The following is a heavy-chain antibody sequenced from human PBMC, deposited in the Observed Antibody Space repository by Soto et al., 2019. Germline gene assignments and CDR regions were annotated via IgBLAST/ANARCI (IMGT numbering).Heavy chain of an antibody. CDR2: IGRGDDK. J-gene: IGHJ6*02. D-gene: IGHD2-15*01. V-gene: IGHV3-23*01. CDR1: GFTFSNYF. CDR3: AKDGTTGGQHYYGMDV. Sequence: GALRLSSEACGFTFSNYFRNWVRQRPGKGLEWVSTIGRGDDKYYADSVKGRFTISRDTSKNTLFLQMNSLRAEDTALYFCAKDGTTGGQHYYGMDVWGQGITVTVSS.